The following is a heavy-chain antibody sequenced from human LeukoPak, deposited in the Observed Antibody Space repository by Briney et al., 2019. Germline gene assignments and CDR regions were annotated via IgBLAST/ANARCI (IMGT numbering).Heavy chain of an antibody. D-gene: IGHD3-3*01. Sequence: TGGSLRLSCAASGFTFSIYWVTWVRQAPGKGLECVAIINQDGSEKYYVDSVKGRFTISRDNAKDSLYLQMSSLRVDDMAVYFCARDPVEGAFDFWGQGTMVTVSS. J-gene: IGHJ3*01. CDR1: GFTFSIYW. CDR3: ARDPVEGAFDF. V-gene: IGHV3-7*01. CDR2: INQDGSEK.